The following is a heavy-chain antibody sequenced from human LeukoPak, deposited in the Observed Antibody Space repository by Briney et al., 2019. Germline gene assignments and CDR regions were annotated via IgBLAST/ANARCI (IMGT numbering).Heavy chain of an antibody. Sequence: SVKVSCKASGGTFRSHAFSWVRQAPGQGLEWMGGIIPMVGITNYAQKFQGRVTITADESTSTAYMELSSLRSEDTAVYYCARDLEAGYNFLTAYPDYWGQGTLVTVSS. J-gene: IGHJ4*02. D-gene: IGHD3-9*01. CDR2: IIPMVGIT. CDR3: ARDLEAGYNFLTAYPDY. CDR1: GGTFRSHA. V-gene: IGHV1-69*10.